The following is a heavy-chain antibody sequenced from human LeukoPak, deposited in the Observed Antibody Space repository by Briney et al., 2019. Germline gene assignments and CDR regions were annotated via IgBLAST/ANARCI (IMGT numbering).Heavy chain of an antibody. D-gene: IGHD6-19*01. CDR2: IYYSGST. CDR1: GGSISSYY. Sequence: PSETLSLTCTVSGGSISSYYRSWIRQPPGEGLEWIGYIYYSGSTNYNPSLKSRVTISVDTSKNQFSLKLSSVTAADTAVYYCARDVSGWPPAPHFDYWGQGTLVTVSS. J-gene: IGHJ4*02. V-gene: IGHV4-59*01. CDR3: ARDVSGWPPAPHFDY.